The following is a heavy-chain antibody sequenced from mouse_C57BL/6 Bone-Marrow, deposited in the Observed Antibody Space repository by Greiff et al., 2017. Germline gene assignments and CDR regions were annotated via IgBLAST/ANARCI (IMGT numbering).Heavy chain of an antibody. CDR2: IYPRSGNT. V-gene: IGHV1-81*01. J-gene: IGHJ2*01. CDR1: GYTFTSYG. CDR3: ARGYYYGSSHFDY. Sequence: QVQLQQSGAELARPGASVKLSCTASGYTFTSYGISWVKQRTGQGLEWIGEIYPRSGNTYYKEKFKGKATLTADKSSSTAYLELRSLTSEDSAVYYCARGYYYGSSHFDYWGQGTTLTVSS. D-gene: IGHD1-1*01.